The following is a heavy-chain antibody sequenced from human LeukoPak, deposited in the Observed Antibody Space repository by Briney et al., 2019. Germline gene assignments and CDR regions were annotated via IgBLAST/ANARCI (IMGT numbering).Heavy chain of an antibody. J-gene: IGHJ5*02. V-gene: IGHV3-30*08. CDR3: ARSPFP. CDR2: ISYDGSNK. Sequence: GGSLRLSCAASAFTFSSYAMHSVRQAPRKGLEWGAVISYDGSNKYYADSVKCRFTISTDNSKNTLYLQMNSLRAEDTAVYYCARSPFPWGQGTLVTVSS. CDR1: AFTFSSYA.